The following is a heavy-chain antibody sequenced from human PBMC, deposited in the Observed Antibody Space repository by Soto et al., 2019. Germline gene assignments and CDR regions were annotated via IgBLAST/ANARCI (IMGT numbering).Heavy chain of an antibody. Sequence: ASVKVSCKVSGYTLTDLSMQWVRQAPGKGLEWMGGFDPEDGETIYAQKFQGRVTMTEDTATDTAYMELSSLRSEDTAVYYCARGPYSGYKYYFDYWGQGTLVTVSS. V-gene: IGHV1-24*01. CDR3: ARGPYSGYKYYFDY. J-gene: IGHJ4*02. D-gene: IGHD5-12*01. CDR2: FDPEDGET. CDR1: GYTLTDLS.